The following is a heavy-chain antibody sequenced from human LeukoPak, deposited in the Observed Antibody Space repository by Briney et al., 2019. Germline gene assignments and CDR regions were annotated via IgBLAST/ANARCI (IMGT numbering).Heavy chain of an antibody. D-gene: IGHD4-17*01. CDR2: IYHSGST. CDR3: ASDVADYGDTGYFDY. CDR1: GYSISSGYY. Sequence: PSETLSLTCAVSGYSISSGYYWGWIRQPPGKGLEWIGSIYHSGSTYYNPSLKSRVTISVDTSKKQFSLKLSSVTAADTAVYYCASDVADYGDTGYFDYWGQGTLVTVSS. V-gene: IGHV4-38-2*01. J-gene: IGHJ4*02.